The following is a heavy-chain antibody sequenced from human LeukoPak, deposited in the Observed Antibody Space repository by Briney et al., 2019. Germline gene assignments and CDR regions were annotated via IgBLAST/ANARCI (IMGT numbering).Heavy chain of an antibody. CDR1: GFTVSSNY. V-gene: IGHV3-53*04. CDR2: IYSGGST. J-gene: IGHJ4*02. Sequence: PGGSLRLSCAASGFTVSSNYMSWVRQAPGKGLEWVSVIYSGGSTYYADSVKGRFTISRQNSKNTLDLQMNSLRPEDTAVYYCARDLPPYYFDYWGQGTLVTVSS. CDR3: ARDLPPYYFDY.